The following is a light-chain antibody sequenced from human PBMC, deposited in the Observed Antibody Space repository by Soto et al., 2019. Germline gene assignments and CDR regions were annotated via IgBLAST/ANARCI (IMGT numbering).Light chain of an antibody. CDR2: DVS. Sequence: QSALTQPASVSGSPGQSIAISCTGTSSYVGGYSYVSWYQQQPGKAPKLVISDVSNRPSGVSDRFSGSKSGNTASLTISGLQTEDEADYYCSSYTPSSTYVFGSGTKVTVL. CDR1: SSYVGGYSY. J-gene: IGLJ1*01. CDR3: SSYTPSSTYV. V-gene: IGLV2-14*01.